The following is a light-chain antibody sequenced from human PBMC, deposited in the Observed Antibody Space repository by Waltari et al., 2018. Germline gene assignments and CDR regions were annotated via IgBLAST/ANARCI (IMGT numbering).Light chain of an antibody. V-gene: IGKV1-5*03. CDR3: QQYNIWPYT. CDR1: QSIRNW. J-gene: IGKJ2*01. CDR2: KSF. Sequence: DIQMTQSPSTLSASVGDRVTIPCRASQSIRNWLAWYQQKPGKAPKVLIYKSFTLQSGVPSRFSGSVSETEFSLTISSLQPDDFATYYCQQYNIWPYTFGQGTTLEI.